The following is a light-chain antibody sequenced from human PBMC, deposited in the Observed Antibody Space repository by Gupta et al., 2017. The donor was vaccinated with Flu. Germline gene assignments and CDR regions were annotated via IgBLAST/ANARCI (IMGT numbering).Light chain of an antibody. V-gene: IGLV2-14*01. CDR1: SSDVGGYNY. Sequence: QSALTQPASVSGSPGQSITISCTGTSSDVGGYNYVSWYQQHPGKAPKPMIYEVSNRPSGVSKRFSGSMSGNTASLTISGLQTEDEAGYYCSSYTSSSTRVFGGGTKLAVL. J-gene: IGLJ2*01. CDR2: EVS. CDR3: SSYTSSSTRV.